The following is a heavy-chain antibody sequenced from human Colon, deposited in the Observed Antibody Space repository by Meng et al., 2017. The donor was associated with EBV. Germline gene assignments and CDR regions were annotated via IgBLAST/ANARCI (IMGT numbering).Heavy chain of an antibody. J-gene: IGHJ2*01. CDR2: INHSGST. Sequence: QGQLQQWCAGLLKPSETLSLTCAVYCGSFSGYYWSWIRQPPEKGLEWIGEINHSGSTNYNPSLKSRVTISVDTSKKQFSLKLSSVTAADTAVYYCARVGWRQWSFDLWGRGTLVTVS. CDR3: ARVGWRQWSFDL. D-gene: IGHD5-18*01. V-gene: IGHV4-34*01. CDR1: CGSFSGYY.